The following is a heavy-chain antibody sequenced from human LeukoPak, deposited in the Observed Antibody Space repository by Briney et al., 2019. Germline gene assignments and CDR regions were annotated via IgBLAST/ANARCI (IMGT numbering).Heavy chain of an antibody. CDR3: ARASVVVVWTIKKGYAFDI. CDR2: INHSGST. V-gene: IGHV4-34*01. CDR1: GGSFSGYY. J-gene: IGHJ3*02. D-gene: IGHD2-15*01. Sequence: SETLSLTCAVYGGSFSGYYWSWIRQPPGKGLEWIGEINHSGSTNYNPSLKSRVTISVDTSKNQFSLKLSSVTAADTAVYYCARASVVVVWTIKKGYAFDIWGQGTMVTVSS.